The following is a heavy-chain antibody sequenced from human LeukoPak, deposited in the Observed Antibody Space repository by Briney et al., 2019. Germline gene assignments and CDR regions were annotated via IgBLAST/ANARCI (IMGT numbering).Heavy chain of an antibody. CDR3: ARGTLYSGWSYYFDY. J-gene: IGHJ4*02. CDR2: VYYSGTT. Sequence: SETLSLTCSVSGGSISLSYYYWGWIRQPPGKALEWIGSVYYSGTTSYNPSLKSRVTISVDMSKNHFSLRLSSATAADTAMYYCARGTLYSGWSYYFDYWGQGSQVTVSS. V-gene: IGHV4-39*07. D-gene: IGHD6-19*01. CDR1: GGSISLSYYY.